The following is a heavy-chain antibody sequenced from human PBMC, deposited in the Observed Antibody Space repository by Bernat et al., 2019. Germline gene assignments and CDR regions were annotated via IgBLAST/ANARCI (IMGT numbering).Heavy chain of an antibody. V-gene: IGHV3-66*01. CDR1: GFTVSAHH. Sequence: EVQLVESGGGLVQSGGSLRLSCAASGFTVSAHHMSWVRQAPGKGLEWVYVLYSVYTTDYADSVKGRFVISRDNSKNTLYLQMNSVRADDTAVYFCARGPAFDFWGQGTMITVSS. J-gene: IGHJ3*01. CDR3: ARGPAFDF. CDR2: LYSVYTT.